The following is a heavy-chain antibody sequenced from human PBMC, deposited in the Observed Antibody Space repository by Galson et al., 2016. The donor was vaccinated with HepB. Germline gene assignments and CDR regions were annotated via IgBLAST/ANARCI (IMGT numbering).Heavy chain of an antibody. CDR3: ARDRDMYDNLTELGY. Sequence: SLRLSCAASGFTFNSYGMPWVRQAPGKGLEWVAVIWYDVSNKYYADSVQGRFTITRDNSKNTPYLQMNSLRAEDTAVYCCARDRDMYDNLTELGYWGQGTLVTVSS. D-gene: IGHD3-9*01. J-gene: IGHJ4*02. V-gene: IGHV3-33*01. CDR1: GFTFNSYG. CDR2: IWYDVSNK.